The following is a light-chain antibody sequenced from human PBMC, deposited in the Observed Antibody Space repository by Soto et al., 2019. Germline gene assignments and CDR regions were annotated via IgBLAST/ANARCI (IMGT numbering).Light chain of an antibody. Sequence: EIVLTQSPATLSLSPGERATLSCRASQSVSSYLAWYQQKPGQAPRLLIYGASNRAPGIPARFSGSGSETDFTLTISSLGPEDFAIYYCQQRSNWPLTFGHGTKVEIK. V-gene: IGKV3-11*01. CDR1: QSVSSY. CDR3: QQRSNWPLT. J-gene: IGKJ1*01. CDR2: GAS.